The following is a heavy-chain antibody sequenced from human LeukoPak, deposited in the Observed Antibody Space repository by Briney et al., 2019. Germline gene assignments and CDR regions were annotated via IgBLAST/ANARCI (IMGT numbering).Heavy chain of an antibody. CDR2: MNPNSGNT. CDR1: GYTITSYD. V-gene: IGHV1-8*01. Sequence: ASVKVSCKASGYTITSYDINWVRQATGQGLEWMGWMNPNSGNTGYAQKFQGRVTMTRNTSISTAYMELSSLRSEDTAVYYCVTAYSSGWFPSYFDYWGQGTLVTVSS. D-gene: IGHD6-19*01. CDR3: VTAYSSGWFPSYFDY. J-gene: IGHJ4*02.